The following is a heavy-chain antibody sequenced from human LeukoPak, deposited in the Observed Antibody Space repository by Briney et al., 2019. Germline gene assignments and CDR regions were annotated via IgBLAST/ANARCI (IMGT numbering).Heavy chain of an antibody. CDR3: AEGIAAAGTGWFDP. Sequence: EASVKVSCKASGYTFTSYAMNWVRQAPGQGLEWMGWINTNTGNPTYAQGFTGRFVFSLDTSVSTAYLQIISLEAEDTAVYYCAEGIAAAGTGWFDPWGQGTLVTVSS. CDR2: INTNTGNP. V-gene: IGHV7-4-1*02. CDR1: GYTFTSYA. D-gene: IGHD6-13*01. J-gene: IGHJ5*02.